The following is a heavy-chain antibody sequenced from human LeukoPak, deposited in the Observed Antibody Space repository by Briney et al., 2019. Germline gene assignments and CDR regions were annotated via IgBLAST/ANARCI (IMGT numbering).Heavy chain of an antibody. CDR1: GGSFSGYY. J-gene: IGHJ4*02. CDR2: INHSGST. D-gene: IGHD3-22*01. CDR3: ARRTLITMIVVVITDYFDY. Sequence: SETLYLTCAVYGGSFSGYYWSWIRQPPGKGLEWIGEINHSGSTNYNPSLKSRVTISVDTSKNQFSLKLSSVTAADTAVYYCARRTLITMIVVVITDYFDYWGQGTLVTVSS. V-gene: IGHV4-34*01.